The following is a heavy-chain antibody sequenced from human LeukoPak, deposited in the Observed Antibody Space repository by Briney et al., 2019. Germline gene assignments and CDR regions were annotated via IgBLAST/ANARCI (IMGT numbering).Heavy chain of an antibody. J-gene: IGHJ4*02. CDR3: ARGVRGPLLDFDY. CDR1: GGSISSGGYY. V-gene: IGHV4-61*08. Sequence: SETLSLTCTVSGGSISSGGYYWSWIRQPPGKGLEWIGYIYHSGSTNYNPSLKSRVTISVDTSKNQFSLKLSSVTAADTAVYYCARGVRGPLLDFDYWGQGTLVTVSS. CDR2: IYHSGST. D-gene: IGHD3-10*01.